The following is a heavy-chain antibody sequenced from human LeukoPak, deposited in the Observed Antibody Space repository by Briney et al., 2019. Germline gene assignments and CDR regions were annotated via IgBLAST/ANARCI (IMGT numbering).Heavy chain of an antibody. CDR3: ARVDYGDVSGYLI. V-gene: IGHV4-31*03. J-gene: IGHJ4*02. Sequence: PSETLSLACTVSGGSISSGGYYWSWIRQRPGKGLEWIGYIYYSGTPYYNPSLKSRVSISVDTSKNQFSLKLSSVTAADTAAYYCARVDYGDVSGYLIWGQGTLVTVSS. CDR1: GGSISSGGYY. CDR2: IYYSGTP. D-gene: IGHD4-17*01.